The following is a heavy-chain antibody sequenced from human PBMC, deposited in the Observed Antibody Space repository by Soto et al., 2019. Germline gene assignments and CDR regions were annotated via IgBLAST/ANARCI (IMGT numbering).Heavy chain of an antibody. CDR2: MNPKSGHA. CDR1: GYTFINND. D-gene: IGHD6-25*01. Sequence: QVQLVQSGAEVKKPGASVRVACKASGYTFINNDIDWMRQAAGQGLEWMGWMNPKSGHAGYDPQFQGRVSMPGAPSIDTVFLELSSRISDVTAVYYCGRGGRAAGFDFWGQGTLVTVS. J-gene: IGHJ4*02. V-gene: IGHV1-8*01. CDR3: GRGGRAAGFDF.